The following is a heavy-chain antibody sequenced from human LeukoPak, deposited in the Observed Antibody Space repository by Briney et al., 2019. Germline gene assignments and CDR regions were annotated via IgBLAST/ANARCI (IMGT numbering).Heavy chain of an antibody. Sequence: PSETLSLTCAVYGGSFSGYYWSWIRQPPGKGLEWIGEINHSGSTNYNPSLKSRVTISVDTSKNQFSLKLSSVTAADTAVYYCARGVGGPVTPGITGTTSFDYWGQGTLVTVSS. J-gene: IGHJ4*02. CDR2: INHSGST. D-gene: IGHD1-7*01. CDR3: ARGVGGPVTPGITGTTSFDY. V-gene: IGHV4-34*01. CDR1: GGSFSGYY.